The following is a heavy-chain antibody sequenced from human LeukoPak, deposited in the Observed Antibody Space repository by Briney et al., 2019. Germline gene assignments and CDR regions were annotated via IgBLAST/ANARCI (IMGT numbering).Heavy chain of an antibody. CDR2: IYYSGST. CDR3: ARYYYDRSSAWRYYDL. CDR1: GGSISTYY. J-gene: IGHJ2*01. Sequence: SETLSLTCTVSGGSISTYYWTWIRQPPGKGLAWIGYIYYSGSTSYNPSLKSRVTISVDTSKSQFSLKLSSVTAADTAVYYCARYYYDRSSAWRYYDLWGRGTLVTVSS. V-gene: IGHV4-59*01. D-gene: IGHD3-22*01.